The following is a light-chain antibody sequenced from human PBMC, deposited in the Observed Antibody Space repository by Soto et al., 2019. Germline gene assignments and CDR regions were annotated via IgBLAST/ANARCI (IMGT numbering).Light chain of an antibody. CDR2: TAS. CDR3: QQSYRTSIT. CDR1: QSISNY. V-gene: IGKV1-39*01. J-gene: IGKJ5*01. Sequence: DIQMTQSPSSLSASVGDRVTITCRASQSISNYLNWYQQKPGQAPKLLISTASNLQSGVPSRFDGSGSGTDFTLTINNLEPEDFATYYCQQSYRTSITFGQGTRLEI.